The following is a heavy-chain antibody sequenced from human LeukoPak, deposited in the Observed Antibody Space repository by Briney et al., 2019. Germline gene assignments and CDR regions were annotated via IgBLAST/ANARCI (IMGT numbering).Heavy chain of an antibody. CDR1: GGSISSYY. J-gene: IGHJ5*02. D-gene: IGHD6-13*01. V-gene: IGHV4-59*12. CDR3: AGDPSSSWYSWFDP. Sequence: PSETLSLTCTVSGGSISSYYWSWIRQPPGKGLEWIGYIYYSGSTNYNPSLKSRVTISVDTSKNQFSLKLSSVTAADTAVYYCAGDPSSSWYSWFDPWGQGTLVTVSS. CDR2: IYYSGST.